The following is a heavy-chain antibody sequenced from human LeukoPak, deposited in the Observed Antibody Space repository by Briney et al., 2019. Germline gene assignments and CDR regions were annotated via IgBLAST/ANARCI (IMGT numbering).Heavy chain of an antibody. J-gene: IGHJ4*02. D-gene: IGHD2-21*02. V-gene: IGHV5-51*01. CDR1: GNSFTSSW. CDR2: IYLGDSDT. Sequence: GESLKISCQGSGNSFTSSWIAWVRQMPGKGLEWMGIIYLGDSDTRYSPSFQGQVTISADKSISAAYLQWSSLKASDTAMYYCARQGVVTGGYGFDYWGQGTLVTVSS. CDR3: ARQGVVTGGYGFDY.